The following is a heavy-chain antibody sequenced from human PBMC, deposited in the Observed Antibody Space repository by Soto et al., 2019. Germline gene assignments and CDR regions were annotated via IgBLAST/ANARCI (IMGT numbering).Heavy chain of an antibody. D-gene: IGHD6-13*01. J-gene: IGHJ4*02. Sequence: VSGPTLVNPTQTLTLTCTFSGFSLSTSGVGVGWIRQPPGKSLEWLALIYWNDDKWYSPSLKSRLTITKDTSENQVVLTVTNMDPVDTATYYCAHMRGSSSSFDYWGQGTLVTVSS. V-gene: IGHV2-5*01. CDR2: IYWNDDK. CDR1: GFSLSTSGVG. CDR3: AHMRGSSSSFDY.